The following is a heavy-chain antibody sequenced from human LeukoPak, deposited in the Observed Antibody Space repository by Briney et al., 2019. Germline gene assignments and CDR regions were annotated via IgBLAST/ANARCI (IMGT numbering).Heavy chain of an antibody. CDR2: INPSGGST. CDR3: ARGTTEGFDP. V-gene: IGHV1-46*01. J-gene: IGHJ5*02. CDR1: GYTFTTYY. Sequence: ASVKVSCKASGYTFTTYYMQWVRQAPGQGLEWMGIINPSGGSTTYAQNSQGRVTMTRDTSTSTVYMELSSLRSDDTAVYYCARGTTEGFDPWGQGTLVTVSS. D-gene: IGHD1/OR15-1a*01.